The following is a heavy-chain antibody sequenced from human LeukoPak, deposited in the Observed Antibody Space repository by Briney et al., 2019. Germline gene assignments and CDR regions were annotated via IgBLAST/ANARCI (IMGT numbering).Heavy chain of an antibody. V-gene: IGHV5-51*01. J-gene: IGHJ5*02. D-gene: IGHD2-15*01. CDR2: IYPGDSDT. CDR1: GYSFASYW. Sequence: GESLKISCKGSGYSFASYWIGWVRQMPGKGLEWMGIIYPGDSDTRYSPSFQGQVTISADKSISTAYLQWSSLKASDTAMYYCARRGYCSGGSCYSLNWFDPWGQGTLVTVSS. CDR3: ARRGYCSGGSCYSLNWFDP.